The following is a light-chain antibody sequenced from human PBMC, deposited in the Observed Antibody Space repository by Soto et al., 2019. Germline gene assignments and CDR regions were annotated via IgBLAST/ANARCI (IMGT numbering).Light chain of an antibody. CDR1: SRDIGAYNF. CDR3: TSWTTSTTMI. V-gene: IGLV2-14*03. Sequence: QSALTQPASVSGSPGQSITISCTGTSRDIGAYNFVSWYQQLPGKAPKLMLYDVNIRPSGVSNRFSGSKSGNTASLTISGLQAEDEADYYCTSWTTSTTMIFGGGTKLTVL. J-gene: IGLJ2*01. CDR2: DVN.